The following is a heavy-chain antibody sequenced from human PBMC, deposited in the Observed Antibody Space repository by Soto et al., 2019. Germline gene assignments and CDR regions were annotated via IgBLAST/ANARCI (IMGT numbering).Heavy chain of an antibody. CDR2: ISAYNGNT. V-gene: IGHV1-18*01. D-gene: IGHD2-8*01. J-gene: IGHJ4*02. CDR3: ARSGSRFPHSGAQPDVYAY. CDR1: GYTFTSYG. Sequence: ASVKVSCKASGYTFTSYGISWVRQAPGQGLEWMGWISAYNGNTNYAQKLQGRVTMTTDTSTSTAYMELRSLRSDDTAVYYCARSGSRFPHSGAQPDVYAYWGQGSLV.